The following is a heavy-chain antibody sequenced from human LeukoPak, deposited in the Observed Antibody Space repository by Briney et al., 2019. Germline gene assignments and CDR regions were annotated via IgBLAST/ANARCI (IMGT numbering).Heavy chain of an antibody. V-gene: IGHV3-66*01. CDR2: IYSGGST. J-gene: IGHJ4*02. D-gene: IGHD1-1*01. CDR1: EFSVGSNY. Sequence: GGSLRLSCVASEFSVGSNYMTWVRQAPGKGLEWVSLIYSGGSTYYADSVKGRFTISRDNSKNTLYLQMNSLRAEDTAVYYCARGGQGNWPTPFDYWGQGTLVTVSS. CDR3: ARGGQGNWPTPFDY.